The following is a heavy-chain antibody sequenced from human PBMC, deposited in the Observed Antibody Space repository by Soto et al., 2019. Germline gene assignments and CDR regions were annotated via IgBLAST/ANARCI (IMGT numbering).Heavy chain of an antibody. CDR1: GFIFRNYA. CDR2: MSYDGSKT. J-gene: IGHJ4*02. D-gene: IGHD3-10*01. CDR3: AREEGLGSSDY. V-gene: IGHV3-30-3*01. Sequence: QVQLVESGGGVVQPGRSLRLSCAASGFIFRNYAMHWVRQSPGKGLEWVAVMSYDGSKTYYADSVKGRFTISRDNSKDTLYLQMNSLKPEDTALYYCAREEGLGSSDYWGQGTLVTVSS.